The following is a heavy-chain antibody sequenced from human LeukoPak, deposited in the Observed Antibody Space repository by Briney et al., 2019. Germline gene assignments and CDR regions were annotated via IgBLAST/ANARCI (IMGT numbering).Heavy chain of an antibody. J-gene: IGHJ6*03. V-gene: IGHV1-69*13. CDR2: IIPIFGTA. CDR3: AGGTAANFVAYYYYYYMDV. CDR1: GYTFTGYY. D-gene: IGHD2-2*01. Sequence: SVKVSCKASGYTFTGYYIHWVRQAPGQGLEWMGGIIPIFGTANYAQKFQGRVTITADESTSTAYMELSSLRSEDTAVYYCAGGTAANFVAYYYYYYMDVWGKGTTVTISS.